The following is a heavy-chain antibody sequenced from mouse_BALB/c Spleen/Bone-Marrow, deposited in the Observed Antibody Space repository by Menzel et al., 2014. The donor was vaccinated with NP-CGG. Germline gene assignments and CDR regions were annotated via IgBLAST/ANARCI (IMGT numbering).Heavy chain of an antibody. Sequence: EVKLQESGAELVKPGASVMLSCTASGFNIKGIYIHWMKQRPEQGLEWIGRIDPAKGYTKFDPKFQDKATITADTSSNTANLQHGSLTAEGTAVYYCASAGSGGYFDFWVQGTTLTVSS. V-gene: IGHV14-3*02. CDR3: ASAGSGGYFDF. CDR2: IDPAKGYT. J-gene: IGHJ2*01. CDR1: GFNIKGIY. D-gene: IGHD3-2*02.